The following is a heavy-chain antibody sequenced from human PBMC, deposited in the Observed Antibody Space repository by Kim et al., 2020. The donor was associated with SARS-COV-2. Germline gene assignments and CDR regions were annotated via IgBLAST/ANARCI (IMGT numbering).Heavy chain of an antibody. V-gene: IGHV1-18*01. Sequence: NYAQKLQGRVTMTTDTSTSTAYMELRSLRSDDTAVYYCAGDRVTRSYFDYWGQGTLVTVSS. D-gene: IGHD2-21*02. CDR3: AGDRVTRSYFDY. J-gene: IGHJ4*02.